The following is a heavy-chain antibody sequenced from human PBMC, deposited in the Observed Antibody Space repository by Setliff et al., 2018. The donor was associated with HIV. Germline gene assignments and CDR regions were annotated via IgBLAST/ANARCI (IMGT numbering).Heavy chain of an antibody. V-gene: IGHV4-4*09. Sequence: KPSETLSLTCTVSGDGISSWQWNWIRQPPGKGLEWIGYIHASGKTNYNPSLKSRVTISLDTSKMQFSLHLTSVTAADTAVYYCATLDPSGGNFLAYWGQGTLVTVSS. D-gene: IGHD2-21*02. CDR2: IHASGKT. CDR3: ATLDPSGGNFLAY. J-gene: IGHJ4*02. CDR1: GDGISSWQ.